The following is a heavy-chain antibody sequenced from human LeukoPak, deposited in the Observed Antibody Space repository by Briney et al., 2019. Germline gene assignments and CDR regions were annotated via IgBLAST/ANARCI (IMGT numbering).Heavy chain of an antibody. CDR3: ARQVYQWIPTVTTGTREAGAFDI. J-gene: IGHJ3*02. CDR1: GYSFTSYW. Sequence: GESLKISCKGSGYSFTSYWIGWVRQMPGKGLEWMGIIYPGDSDTRYSPSFQGQVTISADKSISTAYLQWSSLKASDTAMYYCARQVYQWIPTVTTGTREAGAFDIWGQGTMVTVSS. V-gene: IGHV5-51*01. CDR2: IYPGDSDT. D-gene: IGHD4-17*01.